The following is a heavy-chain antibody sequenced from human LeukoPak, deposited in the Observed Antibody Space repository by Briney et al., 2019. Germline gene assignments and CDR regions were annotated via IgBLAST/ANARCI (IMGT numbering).Heavy chain of an antibody. D-gene: IGHD6-13*01. J-gene: IGHJ6*02. CDR3: ARGGQQLVPYFYYGMDV. V-gene: IGHV4-59*01. CDR2: IYYMGNT. CDR1: GGSIGSYY. Sequence: PSETLSLTCTVSGGSIGSYYWSWIRQPPGKGLEWMGYIYYMGNTNYNPSLKSRGTKSLDTSKNQFSLKLSSVTAADTAVYYCARGGQQLVPYFYYGMDVWGQGTTVTVS.